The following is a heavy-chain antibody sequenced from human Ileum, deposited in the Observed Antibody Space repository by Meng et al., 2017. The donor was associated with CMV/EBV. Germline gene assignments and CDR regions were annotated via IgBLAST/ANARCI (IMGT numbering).Heavy chain of an antibody. CDR2: ISTTDII. D-gene: IGHD1-1*01. CDR1: GFTFSSYA. CDR3: AREQLLYYFDF. V-gene: IGHV3-69-1*02. Sequence: SCAASGFTFSSYAMSWIRQAPGKGLEWVAFISTTDIIYYADSVKGRFTISRDNAKNSVFLQMNSLRAEDTAIYYCAREQLLYYFDFWGQGTLVTVSS. J-gene: IGHJ4*02.